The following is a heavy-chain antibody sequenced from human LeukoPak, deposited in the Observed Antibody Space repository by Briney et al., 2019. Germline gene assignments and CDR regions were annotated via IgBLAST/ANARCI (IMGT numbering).Heavy chain of an antibody. CDR2: ISGSGGST. Sequence: GGSLRLSCAASGFTFSSYAMRWVRQAPGKGLEWVSGISGSGGSTYYADSVKGRFTISRDNSKNTLYLQMNSLRAEDTAVYYCAKGDIAAAGTIFDYWGQGTLVTVSS. CDR3: AKGDIAAAGTIFDY. V-gene: IGHV3-23*01. D-gene: IGHD6-13*01. CDR1: GFTFSSYA. J-gene: IGHJ4*02.